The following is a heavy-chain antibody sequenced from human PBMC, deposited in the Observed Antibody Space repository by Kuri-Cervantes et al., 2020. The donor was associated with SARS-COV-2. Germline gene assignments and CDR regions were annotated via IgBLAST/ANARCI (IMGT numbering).Heavy chain of an antibody. Sequence: ASVKVSCKASGYAFTSYYMHWVRQAPGQGLEWMGIINPSGGSTSYAQKFQGRVTMTGDTSTSTVYMELSSLRSEDTAVYYCARVSGGDYSFHYWGQGTLVTVSS. J-gene: IGHJ4*02. V-gene: IGHV1-46*03. D-gene: IGHD2-21*02. CDR3: ARVSGGDYSFHY. CDR1: GYAFTSYY. CDR2: INPSGGST.